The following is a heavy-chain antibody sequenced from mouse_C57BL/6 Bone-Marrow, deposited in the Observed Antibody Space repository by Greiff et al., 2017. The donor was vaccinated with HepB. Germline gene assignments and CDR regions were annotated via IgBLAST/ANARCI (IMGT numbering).Heavy chain of an antibody. Sequence: VKLQQPGAELVKPGASVKLSCKASGYTFTSYWMHWVKQRPGQGLEWIGMIHPNSGSTNYNEKFKSKATLTVDKSSSTAYMQLSSLTSEDSAVYYCARDGYDGFAYWGQGTLVTVSA. CDR1: GYTFTSYW. J-gene: IGHJ3*01. D-gene: IGHD2-2*01. CDR3: ARDGYDGFAY. CDR2: IHPNSGST. V-gene: IGHV1-64*01.